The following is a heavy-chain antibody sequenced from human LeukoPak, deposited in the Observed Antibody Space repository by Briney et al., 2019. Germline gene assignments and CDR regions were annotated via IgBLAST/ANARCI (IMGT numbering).Heavy chain of an antibody. CDR2: IYSGGST. CDR3: ARRPVEGGGGYDY. V-gene: IGHV3-53*01. Sequence: PGGSLRLSCAASGFTVSSNYMSWVRQAPGKGLEWVSVIYSGGSTYYADSVKGRFTISRDNSKNTLYLQMNSLRAEDTAVYYCARRPVEGGGGYDYWGQGTLVTVSS. D-gene: IGHD3-16*01. J-gene: IGHJ4*02. CDR1: GFTVSSNY.